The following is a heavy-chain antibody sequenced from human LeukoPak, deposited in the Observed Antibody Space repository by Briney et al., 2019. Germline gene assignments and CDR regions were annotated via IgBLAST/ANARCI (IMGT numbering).Heavy chain of an antibody. Sequence: SETLSLTCTVSGGSISSGSYYWSWIRQPAGKGLEWIGRIYTSGSTNYNPSLKGRVTISVDTSKNQFSLKLSSVTAADTAVYYCARDGGRDGYNWDFDLWGRGTLVTVSS. J-gene: IGHJ2*01. CDR1: GGSISSGSYY. CDR3: ARDGGRDGYNWDFDL. V-gene: IGHV4-61*02. CDR2: IYTSGST. D-gene: IGHD5-24*01.